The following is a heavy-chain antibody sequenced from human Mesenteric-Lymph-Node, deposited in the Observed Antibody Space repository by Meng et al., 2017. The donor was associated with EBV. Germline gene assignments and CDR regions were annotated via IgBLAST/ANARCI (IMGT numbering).Heavy chain of an antibody. V-gene: IGHV1-3*01. CDR1: GYTFTNYG. J-gene: IGHJ4*02. Sequence: QVQLVQSGAEVKKPGASVRLSCKASGYTFTNYGIPWVRQAPGQRPEWMGWIDAGHGFTKYSQKFQGRVTISRDTSANTAYMEVSSLRCEDTTSYYCARDSGHRVRLVDNWGWGTLVTVSS. CDR2: IDAGHGFT. D-gene: IGHD2-21*01. CDR3: ARDSGHRVRLVDN.